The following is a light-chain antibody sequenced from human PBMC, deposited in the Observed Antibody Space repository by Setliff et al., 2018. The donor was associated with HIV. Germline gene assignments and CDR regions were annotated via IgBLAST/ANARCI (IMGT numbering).Light chain of an antibody. J-gene: IGKJ4*01. Sequence: APGTLCLSPGESATLSCRASQAVQSGYLAWYQQKPGQAPRLLIYDASTRATGITDRISGSGSGTDFTLTISRLESEDFAVYYCQQYGSSPFTFGGGTKVDIK. CDR3: QQYGSSPFT. V-gene: IGKV3-20*01. CDR1: QAVQSGY. CDR2: DAS.